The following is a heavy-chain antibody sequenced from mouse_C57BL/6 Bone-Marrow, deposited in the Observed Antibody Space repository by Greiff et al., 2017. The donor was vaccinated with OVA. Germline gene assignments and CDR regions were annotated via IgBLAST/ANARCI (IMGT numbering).Heavy chain of an antibody. CDR3: TSYGNFDY. V-gene: IGHV14-4*01. CDR1: GFNITDDY. Sequence: EVQLQQSGAELVRPGASVKLSCTASGFNITDDYMHWVKQRPEQGLEWIGWIDPENGDTEYASKFQGKATITADTSSNTAYMQLSSLTSEDTAVYYCTSYGNFDYWGQGTTLTVAS. J-gene: IGHJ2*01. CDR2: IDPENGDT. D-gene: IGHD2-1*01.